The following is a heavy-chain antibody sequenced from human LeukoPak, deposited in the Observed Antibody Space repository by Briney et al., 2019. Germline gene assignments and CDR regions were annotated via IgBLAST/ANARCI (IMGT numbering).Heavy chain of an antibody. CDR2: ISGNGAAT. Sequence: GGSLRLSCAASGFTFSGSAMSWVRQAPGKGREGVSAISGNGAATFYADSVKGRFATSRDNSKNTLYLQMNSLTAEATAVYYCAQGRGVDTYYDILTGSLPDASHIWGQGTMVTVSS. CDR3: AQGRGVDTYYDILTGSLPDASHI. D-gene: IGHD3-9*01. CDR1: GFTFSGSA. J-gene: IGHJ3*02. V-gene: IGHV3-23*01.